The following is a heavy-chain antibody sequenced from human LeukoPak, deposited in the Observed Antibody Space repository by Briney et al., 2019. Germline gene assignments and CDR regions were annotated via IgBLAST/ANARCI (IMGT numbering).Heavy chain of an antibody. CDR3: ARGGITIFGVVIPKGAPFDY. J-gene: IGHJ4*02. Sequence: SETLSLTCAVYGGSFSGYYWSWIRQPPGKGLEWIGEINHSGSTNYNPSLKSRVTISVDTSKNQFSLKPSSVTAADTAVYYCARGGITIFGVVIPKGAPFDYWGQGTLVTVSS. CDR1: GGSFSGYY. CDR2: INHSGST. V-gene: IGHV4-34*01. D-gene: IGHD3-3*01.